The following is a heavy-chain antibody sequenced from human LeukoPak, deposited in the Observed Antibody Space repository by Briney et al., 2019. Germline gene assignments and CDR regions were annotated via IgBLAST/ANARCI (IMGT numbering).Heavy chain of an antibody. Sequence: GGSLRLSCAASGFTFSSYSMNWVRQAPGKGLEWVSCISSSSSYIYYADSVKGRFTISRDNAKNSLYLQMNSLRSEDTAFYHCARDRCSSTSCYNTPNWFDPWGQGTLVTVSS. CDR2: ISSSSSYI. CDR1: GFTFSSYS. D-gene: IGHD2-2*02. J-gene: IGHJ5*02. CDR3: ARDRCSSTSCYNTPNWFDP. V-gene: IGHV3-21*04.